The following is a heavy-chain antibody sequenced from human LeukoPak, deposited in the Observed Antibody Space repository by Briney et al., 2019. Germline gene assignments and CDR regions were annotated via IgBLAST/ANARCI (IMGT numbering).Heavy chain of an antibody. CDR3: ARDYDFWSGYPTAGDY. V-gene: IGHV1-8*03. CDR2: MNPNSGNT. Sequence: GASVKVSCKASGYTFTSYDINWVRQATGQGLEWMGWMNPNSGNTGYAQKFQGRVTITRNTSISTAYMELSSLRSEDTVVYYCARDYDFWSGYPTAGDYWGQGTLVTVSS. J-gene: IGHJ4*02. CDR1: GYTFTSYD. D-gene: IGHD3-3*01.